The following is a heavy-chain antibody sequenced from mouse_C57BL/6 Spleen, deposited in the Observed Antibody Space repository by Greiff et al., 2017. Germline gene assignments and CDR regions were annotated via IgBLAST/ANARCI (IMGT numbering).Heavy chain of an antibody. V-gene: IGHV5-4*01. D-gene: IGHD2-2*01. CDR2: ISDGGSYT. J-gene: IGHJ2*01. CDR1: GFTFRSYA. CDR3: ARDYYGYRSYFDY. Sequence: EVKLMESGGGLVKPGGSLKLSCAASGFTFRSYAMSWVRQTPEKRLEWVATISDGGSYTYYPDNVKGRFTISRDNAKNNLYLQMSHLKSEDTAMYYCARDYYGYRSYFDYWGQGTTLTVSS.